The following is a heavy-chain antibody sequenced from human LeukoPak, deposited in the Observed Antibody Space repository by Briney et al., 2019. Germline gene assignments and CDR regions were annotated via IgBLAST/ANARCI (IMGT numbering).Heavy chain of an antibody. CDR1: GGSISSSSYC. CDR3: AREQIGYCSGTSCYTSWFDP. D-gene: IGHD2-2*02. Sequence: SETLSLTCTVSGGSISSSSYCWGWIRQRPGKGLDWIGNIYCSDSTYSNPSLKSRVTISVDTSKNQFSLKLSSVTAADTAVYYCAREQIGYCSGTSCYTSWFDPWGQGTLVTVSS. J-gene: IGHJ5*02. CDR2: IYCSDST. V-gene: IGHV4-39*07.